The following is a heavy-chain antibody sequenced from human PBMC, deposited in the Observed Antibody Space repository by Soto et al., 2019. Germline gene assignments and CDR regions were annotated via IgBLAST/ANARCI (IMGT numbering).Heavy chain of an antibody. V-gene: IGHV4-59*01. J-gene: IGHJ4*02. CDR1: GDSISSFY. Sequence: QVQLQESGPGLVKPSETLSLTCTVSGDSISSFYWTWIRQPPGKGLVWVGYIFSSGSTNYNPSLKSRFTISVDTSENQFSLKLTSVTAADTAVYYCARVGYCSSTPCWPIGYFEYWGQGTLVTVSS. CDR2: IFSSGST. CDR3: ARVGYCSSTPCWPIGYFEY. D-gene: IGHD2-2*01.